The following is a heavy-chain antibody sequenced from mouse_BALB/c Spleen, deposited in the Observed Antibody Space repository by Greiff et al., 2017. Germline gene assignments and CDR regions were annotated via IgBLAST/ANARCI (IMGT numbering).Heavy chain of an antibody. J-gene: IGHJ1*01. Sequence: VQQQQSGAELVRPGTSVKVSCKASGYSFTNYLIEWVKQRPGQGLEWIGVINPGSGGTNYNEKFKGKATLTADKSSSTAYMQLSSLTSDDSAVYFCARQANWGYFDVWGAGTTVTVSS. CDR1: GYSFTNYL. D-gene: IGHD4-1*01. CDR2: INPGSGGT. CDR3: ARQANWGYFDV. V-gene: IGHV1-54*01.